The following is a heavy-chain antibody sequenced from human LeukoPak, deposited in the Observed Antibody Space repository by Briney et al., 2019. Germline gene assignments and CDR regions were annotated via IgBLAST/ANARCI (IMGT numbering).Heavy chain of an antibody. CDR3: AAGGSGSYYNRLAFDI. CDR2: IYYSGST. CDR1: GGSISSYY. Sequence: RPSETLSLTCTVSGGSISSYYWSWIRQPPGKGLEWIGYIYYSGSTNYNPSLKSRVTISVDTSKNQFSLKLSSVTAADTAVYYCAAGGSGSYYNRLAFDIWGQGTMVTVSS. V-gene: IGHV4-59*01. J-gene: IGHJ3*02. D-gene: IGHD3-10*01.